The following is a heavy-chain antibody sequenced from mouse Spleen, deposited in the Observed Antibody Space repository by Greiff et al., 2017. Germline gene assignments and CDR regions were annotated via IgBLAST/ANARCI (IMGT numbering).Heavy chain of an antibody. CDR1: GFTFSSYA. V-gene: IGHV5-9-1*02. CDR3: TRGMVTTAMDY. D-gene: IGHD2-1*01. CDR2: ISSGGDYI. J-gene: IGHJ4*01. Sequence: EVQGVESGEGLVKPGGSLKLSCAASGFTFSSYAMSWVRQTPEKRLEWVAYISSGGDYIYYADTVKGRFTISRDNARNTLYLQMSSLKSEDTAMYYCTRGMVTTAMDYWGQGTSVTVSS.